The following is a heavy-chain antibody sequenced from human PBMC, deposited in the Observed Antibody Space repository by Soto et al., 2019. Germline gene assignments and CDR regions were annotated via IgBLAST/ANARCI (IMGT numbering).Heavy chain of an antibody. D-gene: IGHD6-19*01. V-gene: IGHV3-23*01. CDR2: ISGSGGST. Sequence: GGSLRLSCAASGFTFSSYAMSWVRQAPGKGLEWVSAISGSGGSTYYADSVKGRFTISRDNSKNTLYLQMNSLRAEDTAVYYCAKDPGIAVAGTDWSDPWGQGTLVTDSS. CDR3: AKDPGIAVAGTDWSDP. CDR1: GFTFSSYA. J-gene: IGHJ5*02.